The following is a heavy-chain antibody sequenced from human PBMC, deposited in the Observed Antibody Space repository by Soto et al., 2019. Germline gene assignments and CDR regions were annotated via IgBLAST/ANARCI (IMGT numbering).Heavy chain of an antibody. Sequence: PGGSLRLSCAASGFTFSSYAMSWVRQAPGKGLEWVSAISGCGGSTYYADSVKGRFTISRDNSKNTLYLQMNSLRAEDTAVYYCAKNLGYGTVTSPIDYWRQGTLVTVSS. D-gene: IGHD4-17*01. CDR1: GFTFSSYA. J-gene: IGHJ4*02. V-gene: IGHV3-23*01. CDR3: AKNLGYGTVTSPIDY. CDR2: ISGCGGST.